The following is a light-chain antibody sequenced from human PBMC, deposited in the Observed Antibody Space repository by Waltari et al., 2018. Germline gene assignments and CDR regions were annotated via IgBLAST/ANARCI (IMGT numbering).Light chain of an antibody. V-gene: IGLV1-47*01. Sequence: QSVLTQPPSASGTPGQRVTISCSGSSSNIGSNYVYWYQQLPGTAPKLLIFRKNQRPSGGPARFSGSRSGTSASLALSGLRSEDEADYYCAAWDDSLRGGVFGTGTRVTVL. CDR3: AAWDDSLRGGV. CDR2: RKN. CDR1: SSNIGSNY. J-gene: IGLJ1*01.